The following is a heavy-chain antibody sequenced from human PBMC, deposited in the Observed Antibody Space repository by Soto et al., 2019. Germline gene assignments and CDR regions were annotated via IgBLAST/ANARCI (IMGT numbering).Heavy chain of an antibody. V-gene: IGHV5-51*01. J-gene: IGHJ6*02. CDR1: LYSFTSYW. Sequence: XEALKISCKCSLYSFTSYWIGLVRHMPGKGLGSRGISFPRDSDTRYRPSFPDQVTIPFDKAIYAAFLQWSSLKVSDTAMYYCARRSIADRGYYGMDVCGPRTTVTVFS. CDR3: ARRSIADRGYYGMDV. CDR2: SFPRDSDT. D-gene: IGHD6-6*01.